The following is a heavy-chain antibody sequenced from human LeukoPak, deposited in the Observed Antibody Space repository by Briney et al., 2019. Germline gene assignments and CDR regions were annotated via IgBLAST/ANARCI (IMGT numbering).Heavy chain of an antibody. V-gene: IGHV4-34*01. CDR2: INHSGST. D-gene: IGHD6-13*01. CDR1: GGSFSGYY. J-gene: IGHJ6*02. CDR3: ARGGTGYSSSWYKYYYYGMDV. Sequence: PETLSLTCAVYGGSFSGYYWSWIRQPPGKGLEWIGEINHSGSTNYNPSLKSRVTISVDTSKNQFSLKLSSVTAADTAVYYCARGGTGYSSSWYKYYYYGMDVWGQGTTVTVSS.